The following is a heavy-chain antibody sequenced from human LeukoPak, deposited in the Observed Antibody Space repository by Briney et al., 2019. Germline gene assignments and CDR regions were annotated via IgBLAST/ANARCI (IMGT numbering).Heavy chain of an antibody. D-gene: IGHD6-13*01. J-gene: IGHJ4*02. Sequence: ASVKVSCKASGYTFTSYGISWVRQAPGQGLEWMGWISAYNGNTNYAQKLQGRITMTTDTSTSTAYMELRSLRSDDTAVYYCAREGAAAGLIHFDYWGQGTLVTVSS. V-gene: IGHV1-18*01. CDR3: AREGAAAGLIHFDY. CDR2: ISAYNGNT. CDR1: GYTFTSYG.